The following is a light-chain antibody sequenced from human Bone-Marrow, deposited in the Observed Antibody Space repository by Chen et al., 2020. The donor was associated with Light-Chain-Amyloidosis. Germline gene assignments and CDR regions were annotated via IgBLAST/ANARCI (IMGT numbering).Light chain of an antibody. V-gene: IGLV2-14*01. CDR3: SSYTVTNTLV. CDR2: EVT. J-gene: IGLJ1*01. Sequence: QSALTQPASVSGSPGQSITIACTGTSSDVGSDNNVSWCQQHPDKTPKLMIYEVTNRPTWVPDRFSGSKSANTASLTISGLQTEDEADYFCSSYTVTNTLVFGSGTRVTVL. CDR1: SSDVGSDNN.